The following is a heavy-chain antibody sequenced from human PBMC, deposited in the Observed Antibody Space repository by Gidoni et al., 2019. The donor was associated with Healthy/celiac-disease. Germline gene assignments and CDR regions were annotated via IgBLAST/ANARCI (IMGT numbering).Heavy chain of an antibody. D-gene: IGHD3-3*01. V-gene: IGHV1-18*01. CDR1: GYTFTSYG. J-gene: IGHJ6*04. CDR2: ISAYNGNT. Sequence: QVQLVQSGAEVKKPGASVQVSCKASGYTFTSYGISWVLQAPGQGLEWMGWISAYNGNTNYAQKLQGRVTMTTDTSKSTAYMELRSLRSDDTAVYYCARDLSGFWSGYYGMDVWGKGTTVTVSS. CDR3: ARDLSGFWSGYYGMDV.